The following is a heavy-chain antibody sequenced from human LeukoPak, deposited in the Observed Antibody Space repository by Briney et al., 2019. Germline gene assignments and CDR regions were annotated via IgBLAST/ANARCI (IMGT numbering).Heavy chain of an antibody. J-gene: IGHJ4*02. V-gene: IGHV1-18*01. D-gene: IGHD3-22*01. CDR1: GYTFTSYG. CDR2: ISAYNGNT. CDR3: AKTKPYDSSGYQLLPCFDY. Sequence: ASVKVSCKASGYTFTSYGISWVRQAPGQGLEWMGWISAYNGNTNYAQKLQGRVTMTTDTSTSTAYMELRSLRSDDTAVYYCAKTKPYDSSGYQLLPCFDYWGQGTLVTVSS.